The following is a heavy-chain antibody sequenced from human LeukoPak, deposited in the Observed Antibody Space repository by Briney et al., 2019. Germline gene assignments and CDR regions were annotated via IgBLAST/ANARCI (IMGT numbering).Heavy chain of an antibody. J-gene: IGHJ4*02. D-gene: IGHD3-16*01. Sequence: GGSLRLSCAASGLSFSSFAMSWVRQGPARGLEWVSSIRGKGETFYSDSVKGRFTLSSDSSRTTVYFQLNTLRVEDTAIYYCAKASWVSSTDAVRWDQGTLVTVSS. CDR3: AKASWVSSTDAVR. CDR2: IRGKGET. CDR1: GLSFSSFA. V-gene: IGHV3-23*01.